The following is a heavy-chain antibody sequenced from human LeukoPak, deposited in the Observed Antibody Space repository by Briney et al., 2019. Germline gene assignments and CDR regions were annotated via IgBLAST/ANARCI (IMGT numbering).Heavy chain of an antibody. CDR3: ARLRLGATDFDY. CDR1: GDSVSSDYY. D-gene: IGHD1-26*01. CDR2: MSYSGST. Sequence: SETLSFTCTGSGDSVSSDYYWSWIRQPPGKGLEWIGYMSYSGSTNYNPSLKTRVTISVDTSKNQFSLRLSSVTAADTAVYYCARLRLGATDFDYWGQGTLVTVSS. J-gene: IGHJ4*02. V-gene: IGHV4-61*01.